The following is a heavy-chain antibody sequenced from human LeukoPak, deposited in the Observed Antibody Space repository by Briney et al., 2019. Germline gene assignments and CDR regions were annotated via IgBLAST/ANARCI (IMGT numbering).Heavy chain of an antibody. CDR1: GFTFSRYW. CDR3: VRYDVAARRFDY. V-gene: IGHV3-74*01. J-gene: IGHJ4*02. D-gene: IGHD2-8*01. CDR2: INNEGTGT. Sequence: PGGSLRLSCAASGFTFSRYWMHWVRQAPGKGLVWVSRINNEGTGTDYADSVRGRFTISRVNVENTLYLQMNSLSADDTAMYYCVRYDVAARRFDYWGQGTLVTVSS.